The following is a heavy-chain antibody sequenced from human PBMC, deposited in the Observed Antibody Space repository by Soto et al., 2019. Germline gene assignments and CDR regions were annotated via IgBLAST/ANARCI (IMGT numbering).Heavy chain of an antibody. J-gene: IGHJ3*01. CDR3: ARQKLWMATINNDAFDV. CDR2: IYPGDSDT. D-gene: IGHD2-21*01. Sequence: GESLKISCKGSGYTFNTYWIGWVRQMPGKGLEWMGFIYPGDSDTTYSPSFQGQVTISVDKSISTAYLQWSNLKVSDTAMYYCARQKLWMATINNDAFDVWGQGTKVTVSS. V-gene: IGHV5-51*01. CDR1: GYTFNTYW.